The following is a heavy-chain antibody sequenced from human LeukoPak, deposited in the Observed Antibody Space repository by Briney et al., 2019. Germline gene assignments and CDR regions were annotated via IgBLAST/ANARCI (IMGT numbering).Heavy chain of an antibody. J-gene: IGHJ4*02. CDR1: GFSLRSYA. CDR2: ISGGAAGT. Sequence: GGSLRLSCAVSGFSLRSYAMSWVRQAPGKGLEWVSAISGGAAGTYYADSVKGRFTISTDISKSTLYVQINSLRAEDTAVYYCARTVYNSGWFHFDHWGQGTLVTVSS. CDR3: ARTVYNSGWFHFDH. V-gene: IGHV3-23*01. D-gene: IGHD6-19*01.